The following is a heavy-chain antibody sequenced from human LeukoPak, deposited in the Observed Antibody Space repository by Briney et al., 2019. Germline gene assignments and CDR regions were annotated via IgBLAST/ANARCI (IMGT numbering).Heavy chain of an antibody. CDR2: IYHSGST. V-gene: IGHV4-30-2*01. D-gene: IGHD6-13*01. CDR1: GGSISSGGYS. J-gene: IGHJ4*02. Sequence: KSSETLSLTCAVSGGSISSGGYSWRWIRQPPGKGLEWIGYIYHSGSTYYNPSLKSRVTISVDRSKNQFSLKLSSVTAADTAVYYCARVRRGYSSSWETLYYFDYWGQGTLVTVSS. CDR3: ARVRRGYSSSWETLYYFDY.